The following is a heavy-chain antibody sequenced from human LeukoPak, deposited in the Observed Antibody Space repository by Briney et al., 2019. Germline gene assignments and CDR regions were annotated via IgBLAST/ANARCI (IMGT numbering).Heavy chain of an antibody. CDR3: ANPSVSRGSLVDY. D-gene: IGHD3-22*01. CDR1: GFTFSSYG. Sequence: GGSLRLSCAASGFTFSSYGMHWVRQAPGKGLEWVAVISYDGSNKYYADSVKGRFTISRDNSKNTLYLQMNSLRAEDTAVYYCANPSVSRGSLVDYWGQGTLVTVSS. CDR2: ISYDGSNK. V-gene: IGHV3-30*18. J-gene: IGHJ4*02.